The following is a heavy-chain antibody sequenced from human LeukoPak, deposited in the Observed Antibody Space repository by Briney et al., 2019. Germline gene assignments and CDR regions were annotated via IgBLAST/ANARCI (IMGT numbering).Heavy chain of an antibody. V-gene: IGHV3-23*01. CDR2: ISGDGGIT. D-gene: IGHD3-22*01. CDR3: AKSSGPGGYYYYGMDV. Sequence: GGSLRLSCAASGFTFSHYWMSWVRQAPGKGLEWVSAISGDGGITYYADSVRGRFTISRDNSKSTLYLQMNSLRAEDTAVYYCAKSSGPGGYYYYGMDVWGQGTTVTVSS. J-gene: IGHJ6*02. CDR1: GFTFSHYW.